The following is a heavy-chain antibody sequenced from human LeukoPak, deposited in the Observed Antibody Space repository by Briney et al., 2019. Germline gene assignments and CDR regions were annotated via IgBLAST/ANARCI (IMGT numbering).Heavy chain of an antibody. D-gene: IGHD2-21*02. V-gene: IGHV1-46*01. J-gene: IGHJ5*02. CDR3: AREKSVVTAIPWFDP. CDR1: GYTFTGYY. CDR2: INPSGGST. Sequence: ASVKVSCKASGYTFTGYYMHWVRQAPGQGLEWMGIINPSGGSTSYAQKFQGRVTMTRNTSISTAYMELSSLRSEDTAVYYCAREKSVVTAIPWFDPWGQGTLVTVSS.